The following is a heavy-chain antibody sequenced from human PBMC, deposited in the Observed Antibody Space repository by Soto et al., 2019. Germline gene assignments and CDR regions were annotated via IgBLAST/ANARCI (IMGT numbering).Heavy chain of an antibody. V-gene: IGHV1-8*01. J-gene: IGHJ4*02. Sequence: ASGKVSCKASGYTFTSYDINWVRQATGQGLEWMGWMNPNSGNTGYAQKFQGRVTMTRNTSISTAYMELSSLRSEDTAVYYCARVDSGSWEADYWGQGTLVTVSS. CDR3: ARVDSGSWEADY. CDR1: GYTFTSYD. D-gene: IGHD1-26*01. CDR2: MNPNSGNT.